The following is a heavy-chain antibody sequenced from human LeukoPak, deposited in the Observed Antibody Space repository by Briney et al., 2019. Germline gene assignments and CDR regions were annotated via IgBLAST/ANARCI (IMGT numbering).Heavy chain of an antibody. CDR1: GFTFSSYG. V-gene: IGHV3-33*01. CDR3: ARLRSSGWDHDAFDI. J-gene: IGHJ3*02. Sequence: PGGSLRLPCAASGFTFSSYGMHWVRQAPGKGLEWVAVIWYDGSNKYYADSVKGRFTISRDNSKNTLYLQMNSLRAEDTAVYYCARLRSSGWDHDAFDIWGQGAMVTVSS. D-gene: IGHD6-19*01. CDR2: IWYDGSNK.